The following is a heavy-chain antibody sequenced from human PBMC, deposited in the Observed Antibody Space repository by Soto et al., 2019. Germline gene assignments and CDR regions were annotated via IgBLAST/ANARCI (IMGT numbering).Heavy chain of an antibody. J-gene: IGHJ6*02. V-gene: IGHV4-59*01. CDR1: GGSISSYY. Sequence: PSETLSLTCTVSGGSISSYYWSWIRQPPGKGLEWIGYIYYSGSTNYNPSLKSRVTISVDTSKNQFSLKLSSVTAADTAVYYCARVDTPFDGMDVWGQGTTVTVSS. CDR2: IYYSGST. D-gene: IGHD5-18*01. CDR3: ARVDTPFDGMDV.